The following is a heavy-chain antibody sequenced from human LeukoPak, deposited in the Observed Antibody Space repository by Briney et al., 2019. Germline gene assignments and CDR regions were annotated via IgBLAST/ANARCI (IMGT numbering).Heavy chain of an antibody. Sequence: PGGSLRLSCAASGFIFEESTIHWVRQAPGKGLEWVSLINWDGGTTRYAESVSGRFAISRDNGKNSLSLQMNSLRVEDTAFYYCATGDVDSPMNFYHWGQGALVTVSS. D-gene: IGHD3-22*01. J-gene: IGHJ4*02. CDR2: INWDGGTT. CDR3: ATGDVDSPMNFYH. V-gene: IGHV3-43*01. CDR1: GFIFEEST.